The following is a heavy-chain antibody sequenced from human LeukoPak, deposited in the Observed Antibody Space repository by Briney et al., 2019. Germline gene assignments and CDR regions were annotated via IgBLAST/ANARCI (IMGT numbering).Heavy chain of an antibody. CDR3: ARGVNYYDSSGYYFSY. CDR2: ISSSGSSI. Sequence: PGGSLRLSCAASGFTFSSYEMNWVRQAPGKGLEWASYISSSGSSIYYADSVKGRFTISRDNAKNSLYLQMNSLRAEGTAVYYCARGVNYYDSSGYYFSYWGQGTLVTVSS. CDR1: GFTFSSYE. D-gene: IGHD3-22*01. V-gene: IGHV3-48*03. J-gene: IGHJ4*02.